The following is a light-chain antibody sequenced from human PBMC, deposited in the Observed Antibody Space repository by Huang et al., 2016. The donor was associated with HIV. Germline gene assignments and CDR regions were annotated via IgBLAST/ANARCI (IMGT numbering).Light chain of an antibody. J-gene: IGKJ1*01. V-gene: IGKV3-20*01. CDR1: HRINRDY. Sequence: ETVLTQSPGTLSLSPGDRATLSCRASHRINRDYLAWYQQKSGQAPRLPIYGSSRRAPGIPHRFSGSGSGTDFTLTITSLESEDFAVYYCQQYDNSPWTFGQGTKVET. CDR3: QQYDNSPWT. CDR2: GSS.